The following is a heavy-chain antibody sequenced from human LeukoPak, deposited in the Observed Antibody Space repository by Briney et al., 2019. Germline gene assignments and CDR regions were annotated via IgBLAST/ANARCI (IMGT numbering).Heavy chain of an antibody. CDR3: GGCSSGYWDDAFDI. Sequence: WASVKVSCKASGYTFTSYAINWVRQAPGQGLEWMGWINTNTGNPTYAQGFTGRFVFSLDTSVSTAYLQISSLKAEDTAVYYCGGCSSGYWDDAFDIWGQGTMVTVSS. J-gene: IGHJ3*02. V-gene: IGHV7-4-1*02. CDR2: INTNTGNP. D-gene: IGHD3-22*01. CDR1: GYTFTSYA.